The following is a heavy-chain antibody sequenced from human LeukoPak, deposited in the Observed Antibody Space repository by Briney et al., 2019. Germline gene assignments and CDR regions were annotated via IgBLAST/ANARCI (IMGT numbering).Heavy chain of an antibody. J-gene: IGHJ4*02. D-gene: IGHD3-9*01. Sequence: VGSVRVSCTASGYTFTGYYMHWVRQAPGQGLEWMGWINTNSGGTNYAQTFQDRVTITSDASISTAYMELSRLTSDDTAVYYCARSQYDVLTGSPDYWGQGTLVTVSS. CDR1: GYTFTGYY. CDR2: INTNSGGT. V-gene: IGHV1-2*02. CDR3: ARSQYDVLTGSPDY.